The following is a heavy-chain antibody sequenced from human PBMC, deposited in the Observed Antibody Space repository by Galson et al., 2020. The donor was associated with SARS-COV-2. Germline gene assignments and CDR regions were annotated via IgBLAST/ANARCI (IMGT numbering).Heavy chain of an antibody. CDR3: SRDRGSSGDDYGFDAFDL. V-gene: IGHV1-69*13. CDR2: IIPVFDVE. D-gene: IGHD5-12*01. J-gene: IGHJ3*01. Sequence: SVKVSCKASGGTFRTYGIAWVRQAPGQGLEWVGGIIPVFDVENYGQKFRGRVAITADDSTNTAYMELRSLRSEDTAVYYCSRDRGSSGDDYGFDAFDLWGQGTMVIVSS. CDR1: GGTFRTYG.